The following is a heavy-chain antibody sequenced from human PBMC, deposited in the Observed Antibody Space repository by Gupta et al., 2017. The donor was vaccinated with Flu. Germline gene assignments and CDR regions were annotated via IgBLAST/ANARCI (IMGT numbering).Heavy chain of an antibody. V-gene: IGHV3-66*02. D-gene: IGHD3-10*01. CDR3: ARGPDGLYGSGSYYMGYFDY. Sequence: EVQLVESGGGLVQPGGSLRLSCEASGFPVSSNYMSWFRQAPGKGPEWASVIYSGGSTYYADSVKGRFTISRDNSKNTLYLQMNSLRAEDTAAYYCARGPDGLYGSGSYYMGYFDYWGQGTLVTVSS. CDR2: IYSGGST. CDR1: GFPVSSNY. J-gene: IGHJ4*02.